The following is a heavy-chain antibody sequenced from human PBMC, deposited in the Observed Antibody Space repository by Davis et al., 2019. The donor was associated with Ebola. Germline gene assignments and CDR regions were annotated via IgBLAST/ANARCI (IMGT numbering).Heavy chain of an antibody. J-gene: IGHJ3*02. CDR2: INPPNGNT. D-gene: IGHD1-26*01. CDR1: AYTLTSYG. Sequence: ASVQVSCKASAYTLTSYGITSVRQAPGQGLEWMGWINPPNGNTNYAHNVQGRVTMTTDTSTSTAYMGLRSLRSDDTAVYYCARMWGATRRDDAFDIRGQGTMVTVSS. CDR3: ARMWGATRRDDAFDI. V-gene: IGHV1-18*04.